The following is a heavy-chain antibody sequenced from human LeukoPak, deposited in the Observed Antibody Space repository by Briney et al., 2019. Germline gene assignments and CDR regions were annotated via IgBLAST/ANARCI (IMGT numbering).Heavy chain of an antibody. V-gene: IGHV3-21*01. J-gene: IGHJ4*02. D-gene: IGHD5-12*01. CDR1: GFTFSTYS. Sequence: GGSLRLSCAASGFTFSTYSMNWVRQAPGKGLEWVSSISSGSTYIYYADSVKGRFTISRDNAKNSLYPQMNSLRAEDTAVYYCARYIRGYSGYEDDYWGQGTLVTVSS. CDR3: ARYIRGYSGYEDDY. CDR2: ISSGSTYI.